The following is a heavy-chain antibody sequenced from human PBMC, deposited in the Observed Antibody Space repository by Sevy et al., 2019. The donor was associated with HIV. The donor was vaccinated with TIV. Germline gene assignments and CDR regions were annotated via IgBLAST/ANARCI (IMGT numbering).Heavy chain of an antibody. CDR1: GFTVSSNY. CDR3: ARDLSYDSSGYYSGFVGFQH. J-gene: IGHJ1*01. Sequence: GGSLRLSCAASGFTVSSNYMSWVRQAPGKGLEWVSVIYSGGSTYYADSAKGRFTISRDNSKNTLYLQMNSLRAEDTAVYYCARDLSYDSSGYYSGFVGFQHWGQGTLVTVSS. V-gene: IGHV3-53*01. D-gene: IGHD3-22*01. CDR2: IYSGGST.